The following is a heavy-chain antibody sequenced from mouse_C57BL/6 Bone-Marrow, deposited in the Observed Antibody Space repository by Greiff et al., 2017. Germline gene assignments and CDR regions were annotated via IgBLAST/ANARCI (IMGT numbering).Heavy chain of an antibody. D-gene: IGHD2-4*01. CDR2: SRNKANDYTT. CDR3: ARDASYDYDMGDAMDY. V-gene: IGHV7-1*01. J-gene: IGHJ4*01. CDR1: GFTFSDFY. Sequence: EVKVVESGGGLVQSGRSLRLSCATSGFTFSDFYMEWVRQAPGKGLEWIAASRNKANDYTTEYSASVKGRFIVSRDTSQSILYLQMNALRAEDTAIYYCARDASYDYDMGDAMDYWGQGTSVTVSS.